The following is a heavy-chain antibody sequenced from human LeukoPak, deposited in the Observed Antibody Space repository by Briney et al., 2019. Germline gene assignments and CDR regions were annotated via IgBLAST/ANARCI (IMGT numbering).Heavy chain of an antibody. J-gene: IGHJ4*02. D-gene: IGHD4-23*01. CDR3: ASSRTFYGGSYYFDY. Sequence: ASVKVSCKASGYTFTSYYMHWVRQAPGQGLEWMGIINPSGGSTSYAQKFQGRVTMTRDTSTSTVYMELSSLRSEDTAVYYCASSRTFYGGSYYFDYWGQGTLVTVPS. CDR1: GYTFTSYY. CDR2: INPSGGST. V-gene: IGHV1-46*01.